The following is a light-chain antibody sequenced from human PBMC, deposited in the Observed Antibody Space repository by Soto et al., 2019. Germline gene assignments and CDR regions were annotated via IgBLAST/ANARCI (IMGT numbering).Light chain of an antibody. CDR1: SSDVGGYDY. J-gene: IGLJ1*01. CDR3: SSYTSSSTLV. V-gene: IGLV2-14*03. Sequence: QSALTQPASVSGSPGQSITISCTGTSSDVGGYDYVSWYQLHPGKAPKIMIYDVSNRPSGVSNRFSGSKSGNTASLTISGLQSEDEADYYCSSYTSSSTLVFGTGTQLTVL. CDR2: DVS.